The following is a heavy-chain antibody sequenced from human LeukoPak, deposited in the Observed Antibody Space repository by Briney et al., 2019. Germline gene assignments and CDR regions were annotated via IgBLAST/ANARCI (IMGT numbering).Heavy chain of an antibody. CDR2: IIPILGIA. V-gene: IGHV1-69*02. Sequence: WMGRIIPILGIANYAQKFQGRVTITADKSTNTAYMELSSLRFEDTAVYYCATSQGQGAADIWGQGTMVTVSS. CDR3: ATSQGQGAADI. J-gene: IGHJ3*02. D-gene: IGHD4/OR15-4a*01.